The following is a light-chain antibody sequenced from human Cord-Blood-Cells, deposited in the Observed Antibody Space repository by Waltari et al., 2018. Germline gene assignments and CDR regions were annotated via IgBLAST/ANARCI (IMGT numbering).Light chain of an antibody. Sequence: QSALTQPAAGSRSPVQSNNIPCTRPNPEFGSYNLVSWYHQHPGKAPKPMIYEGSKRPSGVSNRFSGSKSGNTASLTISGLQAEDEADYYCCSYAGSSTFVVFGGGTKPTVL. V-gene: IGLV2-23*03. CDR2: EGS. CDR3: CSYAGSSTFVV. J-gene: IGLJ2*01. CDR1: NPEFGSYNL.